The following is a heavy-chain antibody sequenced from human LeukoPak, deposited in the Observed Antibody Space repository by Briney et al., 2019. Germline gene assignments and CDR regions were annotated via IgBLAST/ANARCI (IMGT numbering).Heavy chain of an antibody. CDR3: ARHWPYDFWSGLGDYGMDV. CDR1: GGSFSGYY. V-gene: IGHV4-34*01. J-gene: IGHJ6*02. Sequence: PSETLSLTCAVYGGSFSGYYWSWIRQPPGKGLEWIGEINHSGSTNYNPSLKSRVTISVDTSKNQFSLKLSSVTAADTAVYYCARHWPYDFWSGLGDYGMDVWGQGTTVTVSS. D-gene: IGHD3-3*01. CDR2: INHSGST.